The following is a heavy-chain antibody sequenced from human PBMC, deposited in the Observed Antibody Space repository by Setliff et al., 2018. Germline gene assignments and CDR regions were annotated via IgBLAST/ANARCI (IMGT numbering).Heavy chain of an antibody. Sequence: PSETLSLTCTVSGGSISNYYWSWIRQSPGKGLEWIGFIYYNGRSDHNPSFQSRVTMSVDRSKNQFSLNLRAMTAADTAVYYCAREGGGSGWTPDSWGQGTLVTVSS. CDR3: AREGGGSGWTPDS. V-gene: IGHV4-59*01. CDR2: IYYNGRS. D-gene: IGHD6-19*01. CDR1: GGSISNYY. J-gene: IGHJ4*02.